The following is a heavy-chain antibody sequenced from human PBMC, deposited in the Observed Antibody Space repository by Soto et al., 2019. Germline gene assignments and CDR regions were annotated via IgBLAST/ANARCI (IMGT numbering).Heavy chain of an antibody. CDR2: MHHTQGT. Sequence: SETLSLTCSVSGASISSYYWTWIRQPPGGGLEWIGYMHHTQGTNDNPSLRGRVHMSIDTSMNQFSLRLTSVTAADTAVYYCARVPFVGYFDWLDPWGQGPLVTVSS. CDR1: GASISSYY. CDR3: ARVPFVGYFDWLDP. V-gene: IGHV4-59*01. D-gene: IGHD3-9*01. J-gene: IGHJ5*01.